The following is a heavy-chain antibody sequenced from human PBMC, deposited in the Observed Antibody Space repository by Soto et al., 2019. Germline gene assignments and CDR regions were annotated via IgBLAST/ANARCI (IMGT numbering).Heavy chain of an antibody. D-gene: IGHD1-26*01. CDR3: AREQGIVTSVGWFDP. J-gene: IGHJ5*02. V-gene: IGHV1-18*01. Sequence: EASVKVSCKASGYTFTSYGISWVRQAPGQGLEWMGWISAYNGNTNYAQKLQGRVTMTTDTSTSTAYMELRSLRSDDTAVYYCAREQGIVTSVGWFDPWGQGTLVTVSS. CDR2: ISAYNGNT. CDR1: GYTFTSYG.